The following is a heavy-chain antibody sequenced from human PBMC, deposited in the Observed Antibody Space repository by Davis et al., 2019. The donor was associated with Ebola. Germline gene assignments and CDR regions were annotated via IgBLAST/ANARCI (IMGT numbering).Heavy chain of an antibody. CDR3: ASDRGGYSFDY. CDR2: ITAGGGAT. V-gene: IGHV3-23*01. J-gene: IGHJ4*02. CDR1: GFTFSSYA. D-gene: IGHD5-18*01. Sequence: GESLKISCAASGFTFSSYAMGWVRQPPGKGLEWVSAITAGGGATYYGDSVKGRFTISRDNSKNTLYLQMNSLRAEDTAVYYCASDRGGYSFDYWGQGTLVTVSS.